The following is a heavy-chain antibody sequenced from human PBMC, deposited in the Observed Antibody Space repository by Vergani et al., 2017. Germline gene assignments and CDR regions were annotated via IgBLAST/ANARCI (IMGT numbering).Heavy chain of an antibody. V-gene: IGHV1-69*01. CDR1: GYTFTGYY. J-gene: IGHJ5*02. CDR2: INPIFGTA. CDR3: ATTTVKGSRLP. D-gene: IGHD4-11*01. Sequence: QVQLVQSGAEVKKPGASVKVSCKASGYTFTGYYMHWVRQAPGQGLEWVGWINPIFGTANYAQKFQGRVTITADESTSTAYMELSSLRSEDTAVYYCATTTVKGSRLPWGQGTLVTVSS.